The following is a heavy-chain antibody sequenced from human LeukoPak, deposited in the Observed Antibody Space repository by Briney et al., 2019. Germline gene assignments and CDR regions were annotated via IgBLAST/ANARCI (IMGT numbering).Heavy chain of an antibody. D-gene: IGHD1-26*01. J-gene: IGHJ4*02. CDR3: AVEIVGATPFDY. Sequence: GESLKISCKGSGYSFTSYWIGWVRQAPGQGLEWMGWINPNSGGTNYAQKFQGRVTMTRDTSISTAYMELSRLRSDDTAVYYCAVEIVGATPFDYWGQGTLVTVSS. CDR2: INPNSGGT. CDR1: GYSFTSYW. V-gene: IGHV1-2*02.